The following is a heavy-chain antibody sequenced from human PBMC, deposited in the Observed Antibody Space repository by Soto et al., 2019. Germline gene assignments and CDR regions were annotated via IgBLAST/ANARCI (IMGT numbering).Heavy chain of an antibody. CDR3: ARDEGRGLKY. CDR2: INNVASII. J-gene: IGHJ4*02. CDR1: GITFNNYW. V-gene: IGHV3-74*01. Sequence: GGSLRLSCAVSGITFNNYWMHWIRQTPGKGLVWVSHINNVASIINYADSVKGRFTISRDNAGNTLYLQMNSLGVEDKATYYCARDEGRGLKYWGQGTSVTVSS.